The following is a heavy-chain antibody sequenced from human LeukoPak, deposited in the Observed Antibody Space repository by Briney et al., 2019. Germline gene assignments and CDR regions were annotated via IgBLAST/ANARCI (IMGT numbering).Heavy chain of an antibody. J-gene: IGHJ4*02. V-gene: IGHV1-18*01. CDR2: ISAYNGNT. D-gene: IGHD5-12*01. Sequence: ASVKVSCKASGYTFTSYGISWVRQAPGQGLEWMGWISAYNGNTNYAQKLQGRVTMTTDTSTSTAYMELRSLRSDDTAVYYCGRADIVATPHDYGGQEPLAPVP. CDR3: GRADIVATPHDY. CDR1: GYTFTSYG.